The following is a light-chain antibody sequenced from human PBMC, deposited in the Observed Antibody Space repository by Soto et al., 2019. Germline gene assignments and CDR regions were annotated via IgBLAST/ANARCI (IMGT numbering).Light chain of an antibody. V-gene: IGKV3-20*01. CDR3: QQSYSSPRT. CDR1: ESISNSY. CDR2: VAS. J-gene: IGKJ1*01. Sequence: EIVLTQSPGTLSLSPGERATLSCRASESISNSYLAWYQQKPGQAPRVLIYVASTRATGIPARFSGSGSGTDFTLSISRVEPEDFATYYCQQSYSSPRTFGQGTKVEIK.